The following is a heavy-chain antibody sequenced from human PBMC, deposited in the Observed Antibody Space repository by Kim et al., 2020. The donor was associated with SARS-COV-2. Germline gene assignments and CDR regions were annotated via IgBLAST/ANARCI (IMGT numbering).Heavy chain of an antibody. V-gene: IGHV3-23*01. CDR2: IVASDGST. CDR1: GFTFSTYT. D-gene: IGHD3-3*02. Sequence: GGSLRLSCAASGFTFSTYTLTWVRQAPGKGLDWVSTIVASDGSTYYSDPVKGRFTISRDNSKNTRYLQMNSLRAEDTAIYYCARLSDYWGQGTLVTVSS. CDR3: ARLSDY. J-gene: IGHJ4*02.